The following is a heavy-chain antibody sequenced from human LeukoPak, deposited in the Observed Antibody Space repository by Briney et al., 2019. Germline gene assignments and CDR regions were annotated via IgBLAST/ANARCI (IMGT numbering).Heavy chain of an antibody. D-gene: IGHD5-12*01. Sequence: SETLSLTCTVSGGSISSGNYYWSWIRQPAGMGLEWIGRIYISGGTEYNPSLKSRVTISIDTSKNQFYLRLSSVTAEDTAVYYCARVRRNSGNKYFDPWGQGTRVTVSS. CDR2: IYISGGT. V-gene: IGHV4-61*02. J-gene: IGHJ5*02. CDR1: GGSISSGNYY. CDR3: ARVRRNSGNKYFDP.